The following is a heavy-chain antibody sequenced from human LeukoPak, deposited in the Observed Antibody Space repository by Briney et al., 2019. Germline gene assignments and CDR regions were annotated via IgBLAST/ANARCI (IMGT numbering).Heavy chain of an antibody. CDR1: GFTFSSYG. J-gene: IGHJ4*02. V-gene: IGHV3-30*03. CDR3: ARGPLDFDY. CDR2: ISYDGSNK. Sequence: SGGSLRLSCAASGFTFSSYGMHWVRQAPGKGLEWVAVISYDGSNKYYADSVKGRFTISRDNSKNSLYLQMNSLRAEDTAVYYCARGPLDFDYWGQGTLVTVSS.